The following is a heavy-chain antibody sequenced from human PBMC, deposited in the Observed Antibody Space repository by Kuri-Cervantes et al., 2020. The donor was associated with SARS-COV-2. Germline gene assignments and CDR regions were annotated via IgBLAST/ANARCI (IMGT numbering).Heavy chain of an antibody. J-gene: IGHJ6*03. V-gene: IGHV1-46*01. CDR3: ARGELGISNYYYYYMDV. D-gene: IGHD7-27*01. Sequence: ASVKVSCKASGYTFTNYYMHWVRQAPGQGLEWMGIINPSGGSTSYAQKFQGRVTMTRDKSKSTVYLELSSLRSEGTAVYYCARGELGISNYYYYYMDVWGKGTMVTVSS. CDR2: INPSGGST. CDR1: GYTFTNYY.